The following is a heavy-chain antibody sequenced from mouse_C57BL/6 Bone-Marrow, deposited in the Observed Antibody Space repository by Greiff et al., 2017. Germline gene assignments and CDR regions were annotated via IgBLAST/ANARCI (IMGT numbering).Heavy chain of an antibody. J-gene: IGHJ3*01. D-gene: IGHD2-4*01. CDR3: AIRGLRRGPWFAY. Sequence: QVQLQQPGAELVKPGASVKVSCKASGYTFTSYWMHWVKQRPGQGLEWIGRIHPSDSDTNYNQKFKGKATLTVDKSSSTAYMQLNSLTSEDSAVYYCAIRGLRRGPWFAYWGQGTLVTVSA. CDR1: GYTFTSYW. V-gene: IGHV1-74*01. CDR2: IHPSDSDT.